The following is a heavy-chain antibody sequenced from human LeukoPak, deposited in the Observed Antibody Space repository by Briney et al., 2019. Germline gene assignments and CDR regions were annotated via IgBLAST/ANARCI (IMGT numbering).Heavy chain of an antibody. CDR1: GFTFSSYA. D-gene: IGHD6-19*01. V-gene: IGHV3-33*06. J-gene: IGHJ6*02. CDR2: IWFDGSNK. CDR3: AKAVAATGHYYFGMDV. Sequence: GGSLRLSCTASGFTFSSYAMSWVRQAPGKGLEWVAVIWFDGSNKYYADSVKGRLTISRDNSKSTLYLQMNGLRAEDTAVYYCAKAVAATGHYYFGMDVWGQGTTVTVSS.